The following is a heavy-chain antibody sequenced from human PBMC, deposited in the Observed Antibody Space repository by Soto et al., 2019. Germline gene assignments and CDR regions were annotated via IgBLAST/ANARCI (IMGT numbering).Heavy chain of an antibody. CDR3: ARGLTTMNRGNWFDP. CDR1: GGSFSGYY. CDR2: INHSGST. D-gene: IGHD3-22*01. J-gene: IGHJ5*02. V-gene: IGHV4-34*01. Sequence: SETLSLTCAVYGGSFSGYYWSWIRQPPGKGLEWIGEINHSGSTNYKPSLKSRVSISVDTSKNQFSLKLSSVTAADTAVYYCARGLTTMNRGNWFDPWGQGTLVTVSS.